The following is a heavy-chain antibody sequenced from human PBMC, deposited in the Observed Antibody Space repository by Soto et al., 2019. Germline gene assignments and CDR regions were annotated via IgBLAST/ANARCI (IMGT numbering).Heavy chain of an antibody. CDR3: ATRSRGYSGYVKY. D-gene: IGHD5-12*01. Sequence: PGGSLRLSCAASEFTFSSYSMSWVRQTPGKGLEWVSHISGGSSLIYYADSVKGRFTISRDNAENSLYLRMNSLRAEDTAVYYCATRSRGYSGYVKYWGQGSVVTVSS. V-gene: IGHV3-48*01. J-gene: IGHJ4*02. CDR1: EFTFSSYS. CDR2: ISGGSSLI.